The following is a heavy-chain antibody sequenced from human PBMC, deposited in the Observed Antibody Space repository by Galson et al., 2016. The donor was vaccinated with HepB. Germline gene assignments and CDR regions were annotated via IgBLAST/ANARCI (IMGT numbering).Heavy chain of an antibody. CDR2: ISWNSGTI. D-gene: IGHD3-3*01. CDR1: GFTFDDYA. V-gene: IGHV3-9*01. CDR3: AKDMSIFGVVITHSGGGLDV. Sequence: SLRLSCAASGFTFDDYAMHWVRQAPGKGLEWISGISWNSGTIIYADSVKGRFTISRDNAKNSLYLQMNSLRAEDTALYYCAKDMSIFGVVITHSGGGLDVGGQRTTVTVSS. J-gene: IGHJ6*02.